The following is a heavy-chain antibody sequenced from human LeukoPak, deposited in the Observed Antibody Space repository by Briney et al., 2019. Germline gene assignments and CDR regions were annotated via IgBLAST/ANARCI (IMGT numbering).Heavy chain of an antibody. Sequence: SQTMSLTCTVAGGSISSGGYYLSWIRQHPGKGLEWIGYIYYSGSTYYNPSLKSRVTISGDTSKSQFYLKLSSVTAADTAVYYCARGIAALLEYYFDYWGQGTLVTVSS. CDR1: GGSISSGGYY. CDR2: IYYSGST. J-gene: IGHJ4*02. CDR3: ARGIAALLEYYFDY. D-gene: IGHD6-13*01. V-gene: IGHV4-31*03.